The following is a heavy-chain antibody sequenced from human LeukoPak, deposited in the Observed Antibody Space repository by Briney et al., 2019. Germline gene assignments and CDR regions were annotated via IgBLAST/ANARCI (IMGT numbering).Heavy chain of an antibody. V-gene: IGHV4-4*07. Sequence: SETLSLTCTVSGGSISSYYWSWIRQPAGKGLEWIGRIYTSGSTNYNPSLKSRVTISVDKSKNQFSLKLSSVTAADTAVYYCARVRALRFLEWLHCFDYWGQGTLVTVSS. D-gene: IGHD3-3*01. CDR3: ARVRALRFLEWLHCFDY. J-gene: IGHJ4*02. CDR2: IYTSGST. CDR1: GGSISSYY.